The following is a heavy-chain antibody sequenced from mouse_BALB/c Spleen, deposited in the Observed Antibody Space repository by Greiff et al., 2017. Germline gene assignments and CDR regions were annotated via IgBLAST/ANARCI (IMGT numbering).Heavy chain of an antibody. D-gene: IGHD1-1*01. J-gene: IGHJ4*01. CDR3: AREDYYGSSPYYYAMDY. CDR1: GFTFSSYA. V-gene: IGHV5-9-4*01. CDR2: ISSGGSYT. Sequence: DVMLVESGGGLVKPGGSLKLSCAASGFTFSSYAMSWVRQSPEKRLEWVAEISSGGSYTYYPDTVTGRFTISRDNAKNTLYLEMSSLRSEDTAMYYCAREDYYGSSPYYYAMDYWGQGTSVTVSS.